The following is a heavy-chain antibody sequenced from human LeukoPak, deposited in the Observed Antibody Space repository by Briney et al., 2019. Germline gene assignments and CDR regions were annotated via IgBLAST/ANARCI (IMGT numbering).Heavy chain of an antibody. Sequence: ASVKVSCKASGYTFTSYDINWARQATGQGLEWMGWMNPNSGNTGYAQKFQGRVTMTRNTSISTAYMELSSLRSEDTAVYYCARGSPLFSSSWYVNYWGQGTLVTVSS. CDR1: GYTFTSYD. V-gene: IGHV1-8*01. D-gene: IGHD6-13*01. J-gene: IGHJ4*02. CDR2: MNPNSGNT. CDR3: ARGSPLFSSSWYVNY.